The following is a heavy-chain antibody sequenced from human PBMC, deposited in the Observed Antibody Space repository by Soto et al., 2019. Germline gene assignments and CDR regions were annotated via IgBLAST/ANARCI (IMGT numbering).Heavy chain of an antibody. V-gene: IGHV1-18*01. CDR3: ASSGTYDFWSGYYDTLCGDYYYYMDV. D-gene: IGHD3-3*01. J-gene: IGHJ6*03. CDR2: ISAYNGNT. Sequence: ASVKVSCKASGYTFTSYAISWVRQAPGQGLEWMGWISAYNGNTNYAQKLQGRVTMTTDTSTSTAYMELRSLRSDDTAVYYCASSGTYDFWSGYYDTLCGDYYYYMDVWGKGTTGTVAS. CDR1: GYTFTSYA.